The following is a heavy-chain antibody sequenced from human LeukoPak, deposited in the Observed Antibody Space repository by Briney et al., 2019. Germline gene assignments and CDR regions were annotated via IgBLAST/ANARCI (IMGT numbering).Heavy chain of an antibody. J-gene: IGHJ4*02. V-gene: IGHV1-18*04. CDR3: ARDQYDFVWGSYRPYFDY. CDR2: ISAYNGNT. Sequence: GASVKVSCKASGYTFTSYGISWVRLAPGQGLEWMGSISAYNGNTKFAQKFQGRVLMTTDTSTSTAYLELRSLRSDDTAVYYCARDQYDFVWGSYRPYFDYWGQGTLVTVSS. D-gene: IGHD3-16*02. CDR1: GYTFTSYG.